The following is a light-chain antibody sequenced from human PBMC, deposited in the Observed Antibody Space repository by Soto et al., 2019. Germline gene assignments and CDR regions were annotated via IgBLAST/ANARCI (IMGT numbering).Light chain of an antibody. V-gene: IGKV3-20*01. CDR1: QSVSSLY. Sequence: EIVLTQSPGTLSLSPGERATLSCRTSQSVSSLYLAWYQQKRGQAPTLLIYGTSNRATGIPERFSGSGSGTECTLTISRLEPEDFAVYYCQQYGSSMITFGPGTKVGFK. CDR3: QQYGSSMIT. J-gene: IGKJ3*01. CDR2: GTS.